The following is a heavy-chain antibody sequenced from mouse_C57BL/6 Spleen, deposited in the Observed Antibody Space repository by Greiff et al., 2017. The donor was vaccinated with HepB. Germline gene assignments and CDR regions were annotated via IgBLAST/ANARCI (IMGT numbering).Heavy chain of an antibody. CDR2: INPNNGGT. V-gene: IGHV1-22*01. D-gene: IGHD2-4*01. Sequence: VQLQQSGPELVKPGASVKMSCKASGYTFTDYNMHWVKQSHGKSLEWIGYINPNNGGTSYNQKFKGKATLTVNKSSSTAYMELRSLTSEDSAVYYCARGDDYDPAWFAYWGQGTLVTVSA. J-gene: IGHJ3*01. CDR3: ARGDDYDPAWFAY. CDR1: GYTFTDYN.